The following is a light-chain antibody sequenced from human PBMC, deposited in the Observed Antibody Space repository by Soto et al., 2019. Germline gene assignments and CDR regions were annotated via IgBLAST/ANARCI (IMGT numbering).Light chain of an antibody. CDR1: SGRIASNY. J-gene: IGLJ2*01. V-gene: IGLV6-57*04. CDR3: QSYDSTTVV. Sequence: NFMLTQPHSVSESPGKTVSISCTRSSGRIASNYVQWYQQRPGSAPTTVIYEDNQRPSGVADRFSGSIDGSSNSASLTISGLKTEDEAHFYCQSYDSTTVVFGGGTKVTVL. CDR2: EDN.